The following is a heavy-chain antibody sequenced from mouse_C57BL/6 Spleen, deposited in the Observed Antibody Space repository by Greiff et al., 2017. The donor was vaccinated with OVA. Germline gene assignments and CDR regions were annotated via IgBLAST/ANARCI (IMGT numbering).Heavy chain of an antibody. J-gene: IGHJ2*01. CDR1: GYAFSSSW. Sequence: QVQLKQSGPELVKPGASVKISCKASGYAFSSSWMNWVKQRPGRGLEWIGRIYPGDGDTNYNGKFKGKATLTADKSSSTAYMQLSSLTSEDSAVYFCANIYDGYYWGQGTTLTVSS. V-gene: IGHV1-82*01. CDR3: ANIYDGYY. D-gene: IGHD2-3*01. CDR2: IYPGDGDT.